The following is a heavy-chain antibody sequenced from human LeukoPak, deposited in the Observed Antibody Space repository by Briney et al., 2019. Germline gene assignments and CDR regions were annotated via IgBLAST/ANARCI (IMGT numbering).Heavy chain of an antibody. CDR3: ARGYCSSTSCYEGYYYYMDV. D-gene: IGHD2-2*01. V-gene: IGHV1-69*05. J-gene: IGHJ6*03. Sequence: SVKVSCKASGGTFSSYAISWVRQAPGQGLEWMGGIIPIFGTANYAQKFQGRVTITTDESTSTAYMELSSLRSEDTAVYYCARGYCSSTSCYEGYYYYMDVWGKGTTVTVSS. CDR1: GGTFSSYA. CDR2: IIPIFGTA.